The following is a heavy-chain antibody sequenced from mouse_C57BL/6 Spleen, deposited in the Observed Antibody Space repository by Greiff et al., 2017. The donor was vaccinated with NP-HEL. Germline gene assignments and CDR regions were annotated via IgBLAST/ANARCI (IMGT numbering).Heavy chain of an antibody. D-gene: IGHD1-1*01. CDR3: AKGRSDYSFYAMDY. CDR2: ISSGSSTI. Sequence: EVKLVESGGGLVKPGGSLKLSCAASGFTFSDYGMHWVRQAPEKGLEWVAYISSGSSTIYYADTVKGRFTISRDNAKNPLFLQMTRLRSEDTAMYYCAKGRSDYSFYAMDYWGQGTSVTVSS. V-gene: IGHV5-17*01. J-gene: IGHJ4*01. CDR1: GFTFSDYG.